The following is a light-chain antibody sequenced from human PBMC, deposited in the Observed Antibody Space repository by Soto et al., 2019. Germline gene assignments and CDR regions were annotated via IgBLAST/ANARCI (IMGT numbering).Light chain of an antibody. J-gene: IGLJ2*01. CDR3: CSYAGSRTLV. CDR1: SSDVGTYNL. CDR2: EGS. Sequence: HSALTQPASVSGSPGQSITISCTGTSSDVGTYNLVSWYQQHPGKAPKLMIYEGSKRPSGVSNRLSGSKSGNTASLTISGLQAEDEADYYCCSYAGSRTLVFGGGTKLTVL. V-gene: IGLV2-23*01.